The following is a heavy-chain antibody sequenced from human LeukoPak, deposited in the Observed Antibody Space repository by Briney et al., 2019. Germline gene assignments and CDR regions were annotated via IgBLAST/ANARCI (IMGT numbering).Heavy chain of an antibody. V-gene: IGHV3-23*01. CDR1: GFTFSSYA. D-gene: IGHD3-22*01. CDR3: AREDYYDSSGYYDC. J-gene: IGHJ4*02. CDR2: ISGSGGST. Sequence: PGGSLRLSCAASGFTFSSYAMSWVRQAPGKGLEWVSAISGSGGSTYYADSVKGRFTISRDNSKNSLYLQMNSLRAEDTAVYYCAREDYYDSSGYYDCWGQGTLVTVSS.